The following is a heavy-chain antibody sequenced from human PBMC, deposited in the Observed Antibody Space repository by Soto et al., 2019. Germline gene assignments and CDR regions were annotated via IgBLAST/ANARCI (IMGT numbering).Heavy chain of an antibody. Sequence: EVQLVESRGGLVQPGGSLSLSCAASGFTFSSYSMNWVRQAPGKGLEWVSYISSSSSTIYYADSVKGRFTISRDNAKNSLYLQMNSLRAEDTAVYYCARANYYGSPGDFDYWGQGTLVTVSS. CDR3: ARANYYGSPGDFDY. D-gene: IGHD3-10*01. CDR1: GFTFSSYS. V-gene: IGHV3-48*01. CDR2: ISSSSSTI. J-gene: IGHJ4*02.